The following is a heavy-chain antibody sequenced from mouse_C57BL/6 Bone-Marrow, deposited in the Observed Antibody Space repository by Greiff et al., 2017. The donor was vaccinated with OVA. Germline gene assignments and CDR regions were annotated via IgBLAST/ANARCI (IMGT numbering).Heavy chain of an antibody. V-gene: IGHV1-76*01. CDR2: IYPGSGNT. J-gene: IGHJ1*03. CDR1: GYTFTDYY. Sequence: VKLQQSGAELVRPGASVKLSCKASGYTFTDYYINWVKQRPGQGLEWIARIYPGSGNTYYNEKFKGKATLTAEKSSSTAYMQLSSLTSEDSAVYFCARGAIYYYGSSWYFDVWGTGTTVTVSS. CDR3: ARGAIYYYGSSWYFDV. D-gene: IGHD1-1*01.